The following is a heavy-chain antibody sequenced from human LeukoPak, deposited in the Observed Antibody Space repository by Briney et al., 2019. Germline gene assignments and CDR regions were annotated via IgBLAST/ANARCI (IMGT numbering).Heavy chain of an antibody. Sequence: SETLSLTCAVYGGSFSAYYWSWIRQPPGKGLEWIGEINHSGSTNYNPSLKSRVTISVGTSKNQFSLKLTSVTAADTAVYYCARGGDTAMVTDFGYWGQGTLVTVSS. CDR2: INHSGST. D-gene: IGHD5-18*01. CDR1: GGSFSAYY. V-gene: IGHV4-34*01. CDR3: ARGGDTAMVTDFGY. J-gene: IGHJ4*02.